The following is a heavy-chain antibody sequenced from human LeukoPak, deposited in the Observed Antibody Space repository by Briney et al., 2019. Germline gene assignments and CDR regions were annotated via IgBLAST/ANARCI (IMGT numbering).Heavy chain of an antibody. D-gene: IGHD3-10*01. CDR2: IYYSGNT. CDR1: GGSMNYNY. CDR3: ARHVMDRGGSIFDF. V-gene: IGHV4-59*01. J-gene: IGHJ4*02. Sequence: SETLSLTCTVSGGSMNYNYWSWIRQPPGKGLEWIGYIYYSGNTKYNPSLKSRVTISIDTSKNQFSLKLSSVTAADAAVYYCARHVMDRGGSIFDFWGQGTLVTVSS.